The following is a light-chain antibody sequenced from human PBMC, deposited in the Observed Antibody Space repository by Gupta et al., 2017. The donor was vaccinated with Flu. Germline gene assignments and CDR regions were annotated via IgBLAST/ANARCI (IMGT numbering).Light chain of an antibody. J-gene: IGKJ1*01. V-gene: IGKV4-1*01. CDR3: QQYDSTPPT. CDR2: WAS. CDR1: QSVLYSSNNKNY. Sequence: DIVMIQSPDSLAVSLGERATINCKSSQSVLYSSNNKNYLAWYQQKPGQPPKLLIYWASTRESGVPDRFSGSGSGTDFTLTISSLQAEDVAVYYCQQYDSTPPTFGQGTKVEIK.